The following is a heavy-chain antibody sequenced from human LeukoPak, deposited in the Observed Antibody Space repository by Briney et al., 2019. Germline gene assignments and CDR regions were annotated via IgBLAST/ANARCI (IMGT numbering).Heavy chain of an antibody. CDR1: GYTFTSYA. V-gene: IGHV7-4-1*02. CDR2: INTNTGNP. D-gene: IGHD2-15*01. CDR3: ARDSLLDCSGGSCFPAWFDP. Sequence: ASVKVSCKASGYTFTSYAMNWVRQAPGQGLEWMGWINTNTGNPTYAQGFTGRFVFSLDTSVSTAYLQISSLKAEDTAVYYCARDSLLDCSGGSCFPAWFDPWGQGTLVTVSS. J-gene: IGHJ5*02.